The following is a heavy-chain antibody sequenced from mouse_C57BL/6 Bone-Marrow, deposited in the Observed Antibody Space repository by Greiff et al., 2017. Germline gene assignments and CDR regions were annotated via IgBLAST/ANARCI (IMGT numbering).Heavy chain of an antibody. CDR1: GFNIKDYY. CDR2: LDPEDGET. D-gene: IGHD1-1*01. J-gene: IGHJ4*01. CDR3: ARHYYGSSYGAMDY. Sequence: VQLQQSGAELVTPGASVKLSCTASGFNIKDYYMHWVKQRPEQGLEWIGRLDPEDGETKYAPKFPGKATITADTSSNTAYLPLSSLTSEDTAVYYCARHYYGSSYGAMDYWGQGTTGTVSS. V-gene: IGHV14-2*01.